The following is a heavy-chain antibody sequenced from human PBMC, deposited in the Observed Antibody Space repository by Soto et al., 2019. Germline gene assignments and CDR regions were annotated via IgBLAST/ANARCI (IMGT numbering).Heavy chain of an antibody. CDR3: VNGAWAAVSGRGNWFDP. CDR2: ISGSGSSA. Sequence: EVQLLESGGGLVQPGGSLRLSCAASGFTFSSYAMSWVRQAPGKGLEWVSSISGSGSSAYYADSVKGRFTISRDNSKNTLYLQMNSLRAEDTAEYHCVNGAWAAVSGRGNWFDPWGQGTLVTVSS. J-gene: IGHJ5*02. D-gene: IGHD6-19*01. CDR1: GFTFSSYA. V-gene: IGHV3-23*01.